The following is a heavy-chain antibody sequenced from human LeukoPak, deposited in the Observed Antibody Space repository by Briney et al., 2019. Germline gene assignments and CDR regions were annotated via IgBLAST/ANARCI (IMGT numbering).Heavy chain of an antibody. V-gene: IGHV4-59*02. CDR1: GGSVSSYY. Sequence: PSETLSLTCTVSGGSVSSYYWSWVRQPPGKGLEWIGYIHSSGSPNYNPSLKSRVTISVDTSKNQFSLKLSSVTAADTAVYYCAREEIAAAGPNWFDPWGQGTLVTVSS. CDR3: AREEIAAAGPNWFDP. J-gene: IGHJ5*02. CDR2: IHSSGSP. D-gene: IGHD6-13*01.